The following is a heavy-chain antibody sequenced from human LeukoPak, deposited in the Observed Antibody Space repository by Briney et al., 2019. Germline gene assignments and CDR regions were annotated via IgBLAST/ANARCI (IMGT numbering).Heavy chain of an antibody. V-gene: IGHV5-51*01. Sequence: GESLEIPCKGSGSRFTSYWIGWVRPMPGKGLEWMGIIYPGDSDTRYSPSFQGQVTISADKSISTAYLQWSSLKASDTAMYYCARVWIGIAAAGTGDAFDIWGQGTMVTVSS. CDR1: GSRFTSYW. CDR3: ARVWIGIAAAGTGDAFDI. J-gene: IGHJ3*02. CDR2: IYPGDSDT. D-gene: IGHD6-13*01.